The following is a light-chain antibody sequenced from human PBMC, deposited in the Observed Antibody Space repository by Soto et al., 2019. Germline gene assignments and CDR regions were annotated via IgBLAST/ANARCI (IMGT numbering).Light chain of an antibody. J-gene: IGKJ4*01. Sequence: EIVLTQSPATLSLSPGETATLSCRASQSISRYLAWYQHKPGQAPRLLIYDASIRATVIPARFRGGGSETYFTLTISSLAPEDFAIYYCQQRGTWPRVTFGGGTKVEIK. CDR1: QSISRY. V-gene: IGKV3-11*01. CDR3: QQRGTWPRVT. CDR2: DAS.